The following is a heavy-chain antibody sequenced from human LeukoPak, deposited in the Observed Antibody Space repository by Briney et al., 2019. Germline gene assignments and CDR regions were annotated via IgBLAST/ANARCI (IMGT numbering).Heavy chain of an antibody. CDR2: ISAYNGNT. V-gene: IGHV1-18*01. J-gene: IGHJ5*02. D-gene: IGHD3-9*01. CDR3: ARDPHYHNNCFYP. Sequence: ASVKVSCTASGYTFTTYGISWVRQAPGQGLEWMGWISAYNGNTNYAQKLQGRVTITRDTSTSTAYMELRSLRSDDTAVYYCARDPHYHNNCFYPWGQGTLVTVSS. CDR1: GYTFTTYG.